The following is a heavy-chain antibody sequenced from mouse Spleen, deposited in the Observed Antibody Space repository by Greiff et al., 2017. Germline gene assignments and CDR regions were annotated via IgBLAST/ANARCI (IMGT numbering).Heavy chain of an antibody. CDR1: GFTFSDYG. CDR3: ARGGYYGSRGWFAY. V-gene: IGHV5-17*01. D-gene: IGHD1-1*01. J-gene: IGHJ3*01. CDR2: ISSGSSTI. Sequence: EVMLVESGGGLVKPGGSLKLSCAASGFTFSDYGMHWVRQAPEKGLEWVAYISSGSSTIYYADTVKGRFTISRDNAKNTLFLQMTSLRSEDTAMYYCARGGYYGSRGWFAYWGQGTLVTVSA.